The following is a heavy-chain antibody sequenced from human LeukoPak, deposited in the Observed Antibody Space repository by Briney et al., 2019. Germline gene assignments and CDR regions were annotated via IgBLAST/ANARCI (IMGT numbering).Heavy chain of an antibody. Sequence: PSETLSLTCAVYGGSFSGYYWSWIRQPPGKGLEWIWEINHSGGTNYNPSLKSRVTISVDTSKNQFSLKLSSVTAADTAVYYCARGLLSYYDSSGYYYLDYWGPGTLVTVSS. J-gene: IGHJ4*01. CDR3: ARGLLSYYDSSGYYYLDY. D-gene: IGHD3-22*01. CDR1: GGSFSGYY. V-gene: IGHV4-34*01. CDR2: INHSGGT.